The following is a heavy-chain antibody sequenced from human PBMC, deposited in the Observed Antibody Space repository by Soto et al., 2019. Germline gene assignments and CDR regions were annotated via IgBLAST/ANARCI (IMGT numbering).Heavy chain of an antibody. CDR2: IISSTSSYT. V-gene: IGHV3-21*01. D-gene: IGHD2-2*01. Sequence: GGSLRLSCETSGFTFSDYSINWVRQAPGKGLEWVSSIISSTSSYTHSADSVKGRFIISRDNAKNSLYLQMNSLRAEDTAIYYCARASRSTPYYYYAMDVWGQGTTVTVSS. J-gene: IGHJ6*02. CDR1: GFTFSDYS. CDR3: ARASRSTPYYYYAMDV.